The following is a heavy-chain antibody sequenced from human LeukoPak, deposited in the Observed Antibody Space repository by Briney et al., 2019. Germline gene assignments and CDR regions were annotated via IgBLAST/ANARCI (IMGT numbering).Heavy chain of an antibody. D-gene: IGHD3-3*01. Sequence: PSETLSLTCTVSGGSISSYYWSWIRQPPGKGLEWIGYIYYSGSTNYNPSLKSRVTISVDTSKNQFSLKLSSVTAADTAVYYCARDPPDKKSGYNVDYWGQGTLVTVSS. CDR1: GGSISSYY. V-gene: IGHV4-59*01. J-gene: IGHJ4*02. CDR2: IYYSGST. CDR3: ARDPPDKKSGYNVDY.